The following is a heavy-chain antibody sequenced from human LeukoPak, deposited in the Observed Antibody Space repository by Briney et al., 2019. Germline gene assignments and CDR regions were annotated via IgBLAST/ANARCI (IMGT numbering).Heavy chain of an antibody. CDR2: ISTSARTI. D-gene: IGHD1-26*01. V-gene: IGHV3-48*03. J-gene: IGHJ4*02. CDR1: GFTFSSYE. CDR3: AREVGAKTGNFDY. Sequence: TGGSLRLSCAASGFTFSSYEMNWVRQAPGKGVEWVSYISTSARTIFYADSVKGRFTISRDNAKNSLYLQMNSLRAEDTAVYYCAREVGAKTGNFDYWGQGTLVTVSS.